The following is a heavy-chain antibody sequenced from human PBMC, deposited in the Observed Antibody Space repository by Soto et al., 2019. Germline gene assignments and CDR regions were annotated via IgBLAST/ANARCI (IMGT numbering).Heavy chain of an antibody. CDR1: GGSTSSYY. CDR3: ARQKTYNEYFDY. CDR2: IYYSGST. V-gene: IGHV4-59*01. D-gene: IGHD1-1*01. Sequence: SETLSLTCTVSGGSTSSYYWSWIRQPPGKGLEWIGYIYYSGSTNYNPSLKSRVTISVDTSKNQFSLNLSSVTAADTAVYYCARQKTYNEYFDYWGQGTRVTVAS. J-gene: IGHJ4*02.